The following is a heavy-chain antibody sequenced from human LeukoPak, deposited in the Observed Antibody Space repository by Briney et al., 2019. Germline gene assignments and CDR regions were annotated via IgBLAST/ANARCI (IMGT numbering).Heavy chain of an antibody. Sequence: GGSLRLSCAASGFTFSSYEMNWVRQAPGKGLEWVSYISSSGSTIYYADSVKGRFTISRDNAKNSLYLQMNSLRAEDTAVYYCARVEFGSYYFPNYYYYYMDVWGKGTTVTVSS. J-gene: IGHJ6*03. CDR2: ISSSGSTI. CDR1: GFTFSSYE. D-gene: IGHD1-26*01. CDR3: ARVEFGSYYFPNYYYYYMDV. V-gene: IGHV3-48*03.